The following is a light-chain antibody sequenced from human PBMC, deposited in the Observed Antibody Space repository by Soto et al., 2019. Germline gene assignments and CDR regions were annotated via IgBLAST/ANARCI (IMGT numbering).Light chain of an antibody. Sequence: EIVLTQSPGTLSLSPGERATLSCRASQSVSSSYLAWYQQKPGQAPRLLIYGASSRVTGIPDRFSGSGSGTDSTLTISRLEPEDFAVYYCQQYGSSPRTFGQGTKVEIK. V-gene: IGKV3-20*01. J-gene: IGKJ1*01. CDR3: QQYGSSPRT. CDR2: GAS. CDR1: QSVSSSY.